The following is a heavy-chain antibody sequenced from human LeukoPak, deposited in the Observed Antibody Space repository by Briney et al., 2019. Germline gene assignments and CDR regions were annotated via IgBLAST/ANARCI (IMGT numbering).Heavy chain of an antibody. CDR1: GYTFTSYD. J-gene: IGHJ4*02. V-gene: IGHV1-8*01. D-gene: IGHD3-10*01. Sequence: ASVKVSCKASGYTFTSYDINWVRQATGQGLEWMGWMNPNSGNTGYAQKFQGRVTMTRNTSISTAYMELSSLRSGDTAVYYCARSLRITMVRGVIGFGYWGQGTLVTVSS. CDR3: ARSLRITMVRGVIGFGY. CDR2: MNPNSGNT.